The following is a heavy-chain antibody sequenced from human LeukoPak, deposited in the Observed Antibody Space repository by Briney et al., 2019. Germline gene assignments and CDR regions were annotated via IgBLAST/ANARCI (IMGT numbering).Heavy chain of an antibody. CDR3: ARGWGYSSSSGSPSMFDP. CDR1: GFTFSSYW. J-gene: IGHJ5*02. CDR2: INSDGSST. Sequence: PGGSLILSCAASGFTFSSYWMHWVRQAPGKGLVWVSRINSDGSSTSYADSVKGRFTISRDNAKNTLYLQMNSLRAEDTAVYYCARGWGYSSSSGSPSMFDPWGQGTLVTVSS. V-gene: IGHV3-74*01. D-gene: IGHD6-6*01.